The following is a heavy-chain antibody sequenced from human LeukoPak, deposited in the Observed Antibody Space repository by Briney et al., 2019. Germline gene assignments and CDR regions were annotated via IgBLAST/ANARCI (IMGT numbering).Heavy chain of an antibody. CDR2: ISGSGGSR. V-gene: IGHV3-23*01. CDR3: ATDDKKTTSEYTWFDP. CDR1: GFTFSNYA. D-gene: IGHD1-1*01. Sequence: GGSLRLSCVASGFTFSNYAMSWVRQAPGKGLEWVSGISGSGGSRYYADSVKGRFTISRDNPKNTLYLQMNSLRAEDTAVYYCATDDKKTTSEYTWFDPWGQGTLVTVSS. J-gene: IGHJ5*02.